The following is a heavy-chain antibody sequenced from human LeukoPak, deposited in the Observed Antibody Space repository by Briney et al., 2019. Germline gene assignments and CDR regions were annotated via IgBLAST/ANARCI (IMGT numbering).Heavy chain of an antibody. V-gene: IGHV3-48*03. Sequence: PGGSLRLSCAASGFTFSSYEMNWVRQAPGKGLEWVSAISDSGGSTYYADSVKGRFTISRDNAKNSLYLQMNSLRAEDTAVYYCARDPSSSWDIDYWGQGTLVTVSS. D-gene: IGHD6-13*01. J-gene: IGHJ4*02. CDR3: ARDPSSSWDIDY. CDR2: ISDSGGST. CDR1: GFTFSSYE.